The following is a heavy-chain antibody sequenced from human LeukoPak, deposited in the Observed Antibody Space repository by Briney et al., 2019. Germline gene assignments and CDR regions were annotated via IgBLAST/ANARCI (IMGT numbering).Heavy chain of an antibody. CDR2: IYYSGST. D-gene: IGHD1-26*01. CDR3: ARDHSGSYRRRAFDI. J-gene: IGHJ3*02. V-gene: IGHV4-59*01. CDR1: GGSLSSYY. Sequence: SETLSLTCTVSGGSLSSYYWIWIRQPPGKGLEWIGYIYYSGSTNYNPSLKSRVTISVDTSKNQFSLKLSSVTAADTAVYYCARDHSGSYRRRAFDIWGQGTMVTVSS.